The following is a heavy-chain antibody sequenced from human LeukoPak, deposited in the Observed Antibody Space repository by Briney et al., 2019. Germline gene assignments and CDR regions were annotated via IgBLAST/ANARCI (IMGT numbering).Heavy chain of an antibody. J-gene: IGHJ5*02. CDR3: ARQASRETTSDSSGDYYANWFAP. D-gene: IGHD3-22*01. CDR1: GYTLTELS. V-gene: IGHV1-24*01. CDR2: FDPEDGET. Sequence: ASVKVSCKVSGYTLTELSMHWVRQAPGKGLEWMGGFDPEDGETIYAQKFQGRVTMTEDTSTDTAYMELSSLRSEDTAVYYCARQASRETTSDSSGDYYANWFAPWGQGTLVTVSS.